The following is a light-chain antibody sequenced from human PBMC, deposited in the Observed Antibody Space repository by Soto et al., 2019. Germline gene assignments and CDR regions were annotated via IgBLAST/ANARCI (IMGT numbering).Light chain of an antibody. V-gene: IGLV1-47*02. CDR3: AAWDDSLSGYV. Sequence: QSALTQPPSASGTPGQRVTISCSGSSSNIGSNLVTWYQHLPGTAPRLLIYSNNQRPSGVPDRFSGSKSGTSASLAISGLRSEDEADYYCAAWDDSLSGYVFGTGTKLTVL. CDR1: SSNIGSNL. CDR2: SNN. J-gene: IGLJ1*01.